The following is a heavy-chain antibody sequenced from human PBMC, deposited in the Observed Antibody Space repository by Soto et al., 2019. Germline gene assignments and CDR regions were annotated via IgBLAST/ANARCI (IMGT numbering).Heavy chain of an antibody. V-gene: IGHV4-31*03. D-gene: IGHD3-10*01. CDR3: ARVLLRGGRDYYNYGMDV. CDR2: IYNSGST. J-gene: IGHJ6*02. CDR1: GGSIISGGYY. Sequence: QVQLQESGPGLVKPSQTLSLTCTVSGGSIISGGYYWSWIRQHPGKGLEWIGYIYNSGSTYYNPSLKSRVTISVDTSKNQCSLKLSSVTAADTAVYYCARVLLRGGRDYYNYGMDVWGQGTTVTVSS.